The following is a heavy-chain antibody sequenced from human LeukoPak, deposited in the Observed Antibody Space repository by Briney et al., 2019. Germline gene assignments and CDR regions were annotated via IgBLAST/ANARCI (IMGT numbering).Heavy chain of an antibody. CDR2: INHSGST. V-gene: IGHV4-34*01. J-gene: IGHJ4*02. D-gene: IGHD3-9*01. CDR1: GGSFSGYY. Sequence: SETLSLTCAVYGGSFSGYYWSWIRQPPEKGLEWIGEINHSGSTNYNPSLKSRVTISVDTSKNQFSLKLSSVTAADTAVYYCARNRGHYDILTGYHYYFDYWGQGTLVTVSS. CDR3: ARNRGHYDILTGYHYYFDY.